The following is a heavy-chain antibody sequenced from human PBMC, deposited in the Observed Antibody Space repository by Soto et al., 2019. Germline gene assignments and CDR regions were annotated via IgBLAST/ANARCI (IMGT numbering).Heavy chain of an antibody. V-gene: IGHV3-23*01. J-gene: IGHJ3*01. CDR2: ISGSADGT. CDR1: GFTFDSYA. CDR3: AKDTVGGYSFWSGYYSDGLDV. D-gene: IGHD3-3*01. Sequence: EVKLLESGGGLAQPGGSLRLSCVGSGFTFDSYAISWVRQAPGERLQWIAAISGSADGTDYAHSVRGRFTISRDNAKKRVHLQMESLRVEDTAVYFCAKDTVGGYSFWSGYYSDGLDVWGQGTLVTVS.